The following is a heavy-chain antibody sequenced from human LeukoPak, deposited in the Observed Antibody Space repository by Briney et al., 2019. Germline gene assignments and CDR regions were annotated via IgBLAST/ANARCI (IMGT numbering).Heavy chain of an antibody. CDR3: ARVGMDYDNVDY. CDR2: INQDGSAK. CDR1: GFTLSSYW. J-gene: IGHJ4*02. V-gene: IGHV3-7*02. Sequence: GGSLRLSCAASGFTLSSYWMNWVRQAPGKGLEWVANINQDGSAKQYVDSVKGRFTISRDNAKNSLYLQMDSLRAEDTAIYYCARVGMDYDNVDYWGQGTLVSVSS. D-gene: IGHD3-16*01.